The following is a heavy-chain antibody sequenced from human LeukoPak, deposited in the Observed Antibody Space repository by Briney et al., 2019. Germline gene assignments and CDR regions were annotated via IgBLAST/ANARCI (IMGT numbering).Heavy chain of an antibody. CDR2: IKQDGSKK. V-gene: IGHV3-7*04. Sequence: GGSLRLSCAASGFTFGSYWMGWVRQAPGKGLEWVANIKQDGSKKSYVDSVKGRFTISRDNAKNSLYLQMNSLRAEDTAIYYCTRVGYIDEGIDYWGQGTLVTVSS. J-gene: IGHJ4*02. CDR3: TRVGYIDEGIDY. CDR1: GFTFGSYW. D-gene: IGHD5-24*01.